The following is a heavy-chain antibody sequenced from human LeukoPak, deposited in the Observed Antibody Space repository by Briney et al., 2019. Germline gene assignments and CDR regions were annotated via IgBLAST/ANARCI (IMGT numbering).Heavy chain of an antibody. D-gene: IGHD4-17*01. V-gene: IGHV4-59*08. CDR1: GGSISSYY. CDR2: IYYSGST. Sequence: SETLSLTCTVSGGSISSYYWSWIRQPPGKGLEWIGYIYYSGSTNYNPSLKSRVTISVDTSKNQFSLKLSSVTAAGTAVYYCALVTTGVDYWGQGTLVTVSS. CDR3: ALVTTGVDY. J-gene: IGHJ4*02.